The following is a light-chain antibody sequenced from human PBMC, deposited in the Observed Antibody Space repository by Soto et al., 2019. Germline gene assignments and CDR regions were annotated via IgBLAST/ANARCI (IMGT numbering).Light chain of an antibody. CDR1: HSVSSN. CDR2: GAS. Sequence: IVRTQAPATLSGSPGEIATLSFRAIHSVSSNLAWYQQKPGQAPRLLIYGASTRATGIPARFSGSGSGTDFTLTISSLEPEDFAVYYCQQLTDWPPQWTFGQGTKVNIK. J-gene: IGKJ1*01. CDR3: QQLTDWPPQWT. V-gene: IGKV3-15*01.